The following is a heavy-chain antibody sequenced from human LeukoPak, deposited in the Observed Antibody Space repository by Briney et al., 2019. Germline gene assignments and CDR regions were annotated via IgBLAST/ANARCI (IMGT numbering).Heavy chain of an antibody. CDR1: GGSISSYY. V-gene: IGHV4-59*08. CDR2: IYYSGST. D-gene: IGHD3-22*01. CDR3: ARRMYYYDSSGYGGYWLDP. Sequence: PSETLSLTCTVSGGSISSYYWSWIRQPPGKGLEWIGYIYYSGSTNYDPSLKSRVTISVDTSKNQFSLKLSSVTAADTAVYYCARRMYYYDSSGYGGYWLDPWGQGTLVTASS. J-gene: IGHJ5*02.